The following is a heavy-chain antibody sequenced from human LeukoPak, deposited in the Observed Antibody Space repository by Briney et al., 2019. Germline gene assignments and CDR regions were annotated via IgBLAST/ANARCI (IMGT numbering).Heavy chain of an antibody. CDR1: GGSTSSSSYY. CDR3: ARRGGSSSWYYFDY. J-gene: IGHJ4*02. D-gene: IGHD6-13*01. CDR2: IYYSGST. V-gene: IGHV4-39*01. Sequence: PSETLSLTCTVSGGSTSSSSYYWGWIRQPPGKGLEWIGSIYYSGSTYYNPSLKSRVTISVDTSKNQFSLKLSSVTAADTAVYYCARRGGSSSWYYFDYWGQGTLVTVSS.